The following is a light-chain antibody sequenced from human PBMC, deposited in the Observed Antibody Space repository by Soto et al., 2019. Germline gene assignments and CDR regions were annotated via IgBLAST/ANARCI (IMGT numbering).Light chain of an antibody. CDR3: QQYYRPWT. J-gene: IGKJ1*01. CDR1: QSVLYSSNNKNY. CDR2: WAS. V-gene: IGKV4-1*01. Sequence: DIVMTQSPDSLAVSLGERATINCKSSQSVLYSSNNKNYLAWYQQKPGQPPNLLIYWASTRESGVPDRFSGSGSGTDFTLTISRLQAEDVAVYYCQQYYRPWTFGQGTKVEIK.